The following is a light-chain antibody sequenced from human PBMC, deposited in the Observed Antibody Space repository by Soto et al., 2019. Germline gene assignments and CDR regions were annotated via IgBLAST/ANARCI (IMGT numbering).Light chain of an antibody. CDR2: KVS. J-gene: IGKJ5*01. CDR3: MQGTHWIT. V-gene: IGKV2-30*01. Sequence: DVVMTQSPLSLPVTLGQPASISCRSSQSLVYSDGNTYLNWFQQRPGQSPRRLIYKVSNRDSGVPDRFSGSGSGTGFTLKISRVEAEDVGVYYCMQGTHWITFGQGTRLEIK. CDR1: QSLVYSDGNTY.